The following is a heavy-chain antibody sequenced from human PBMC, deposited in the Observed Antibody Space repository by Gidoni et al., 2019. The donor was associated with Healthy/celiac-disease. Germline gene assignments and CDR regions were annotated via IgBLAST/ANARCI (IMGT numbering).Heavy chain of an antibody. J-gene: IGHJ4*02. Sequence: LHLQESGPGLVKPSETLSFTCTVSGGSISSSSYSWCWIRQPPGKGLEWIGSTYYSGSTYYNPSLKSRVTISVETSKNQFALKLSSVTAADTAVYYCARHSGWYNYWGQGTLVTVSS. D-gene: IGHD6-19*01. CDR3: ARHSGWYNY. CDR1: GGSISSSSYS. CDR2: TYYSGST. V-gene: IGHV4-39*01.